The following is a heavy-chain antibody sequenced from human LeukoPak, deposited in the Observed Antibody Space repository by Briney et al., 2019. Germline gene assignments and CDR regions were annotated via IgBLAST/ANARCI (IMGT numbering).Heavy chain of an antibody. CDR2: ISYDGSNK. D-gene: IGHD4-17*01. CDR3: AKESDDYGDFVY. Sequence: GRSLRLSCAASGFTFSSYAMHWVRQAPGKGLEWVAVISYDGSNKYYADSVKGRFTISRDNSKNTLYLQMNSLRAEDTAVYYCAKESDDYGDFVYWGQGTLVTVSS. CDR1: GFTFSSYA. J-gene: IGHJ4*02. V-gene: IGHV3-30-3*01.